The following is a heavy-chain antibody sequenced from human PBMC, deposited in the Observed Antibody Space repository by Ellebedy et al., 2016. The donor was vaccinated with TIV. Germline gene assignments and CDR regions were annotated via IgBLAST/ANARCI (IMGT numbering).Heavy chain of an antibody. Sequence: ASVKVSCKASGGTFSSYAISWVRQAPGQGLEWMGWISAYNGNTNYAQKLQGRVTMTTDTSTSTAYMELRSLRSEDTAVYYCARAPGGVDTAAYYFDYWGQGTLVTVSS. V-gene: IGHV1-18*01. J-gene: IGHJ4*02. D-gene: IGHD5-18*01. CDR3: ARAPGGVDTAAYYFDY. CDR2: ISAYNGNT. CDR1: GGTFSSYA.